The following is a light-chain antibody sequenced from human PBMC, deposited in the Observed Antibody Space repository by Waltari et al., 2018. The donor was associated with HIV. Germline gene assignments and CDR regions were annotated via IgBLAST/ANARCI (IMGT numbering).Light chain of an antibody. CDR3: YSYAGSGTFV. J-gene: IGLJ1*01. V-gene: IGLV2-23*01. Sequence: QSALTQPASVSGSPGQSINISCSGSVRNIGSYHLLSWFQQHPRKAPKVVMYEGPRRPSDVSDRFSGYRSGSSASLTISGLQAEDEADYYCYSYAGSGTFVFGSGTRVTVL. CDR1: VRNIGSYHL. CDR2: EGP.